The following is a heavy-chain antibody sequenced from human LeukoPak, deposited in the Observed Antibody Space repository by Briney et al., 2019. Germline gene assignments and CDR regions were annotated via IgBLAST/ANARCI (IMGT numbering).Heavy chain of an antibody. CDR3: ARATTVTTLDYYYGMDV. Sequence: ASVKVSCKASGYTFTSYGISWVRQAPGQGLEWMGWISAYNGNTNYAQKLQGRVTMTTDTSTSTAYMELRSLRSDDTAVYYCARATTVTTLDYYYGMDVWGQGTTVTVSS. CDR2: ISAYNGNT. V-gene: IGHV1-18*01. D-gene: IGHD4-17*01. J-gene: IGHJ6*02. CDR1: GYTFTSYG.